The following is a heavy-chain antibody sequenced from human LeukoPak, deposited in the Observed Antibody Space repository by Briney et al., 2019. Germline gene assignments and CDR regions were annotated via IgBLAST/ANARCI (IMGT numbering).Heavy chain of an antibody. CDR2: IYYSGST. CDR3: ARQRAIGTNYYYYGMDV. V-gene: IGHV4-59*08. D-gene: IGHD1-1*01. CDR1: GGSISSYY. Sequence: SETLSLTCTVSGGSISSYYWSWIRQPPGKGLEWIGYIYYSGSTNYNPSLKSRVTISADTSKNQFSLKLSSVTAADTAVCYCARQRAIGTNYYYYGMDVWGQGTTVTVSS. J-gene: IGHJ6*02.